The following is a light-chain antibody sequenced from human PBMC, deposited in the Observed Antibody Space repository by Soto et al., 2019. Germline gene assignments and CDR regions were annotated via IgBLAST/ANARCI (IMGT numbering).Light chain of an antibody. CDR2: AAS. J-gene: IGKJ4*01. CDR1: QSVSSNY. CDR3: QKYNSAPLT. V-gene: IGKV1-27*01. Sequence: TPCPFTLAWCTGERATLSCRASQSVSSNYLAWYQQKPGKVPKLLIYAASTLQSGVPSRFSGSGSGTDFTLTISSLQPEDVATYYCQKYNSAPLTFGGGTKVAI.